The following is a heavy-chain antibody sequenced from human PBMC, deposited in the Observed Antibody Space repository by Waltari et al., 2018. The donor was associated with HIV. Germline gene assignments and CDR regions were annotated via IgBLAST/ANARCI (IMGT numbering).Heavy chain of an antibody. Sequence: QAQLVQSGAEVKNPGASVTVSCKASGYTFLSYGINWVRQAPGQGPEWMGWTNTQNGETKYALNLRERVRMTIETSTNTAYMELRALACGDTALYYGARGTYGDLWGQGTLVSVS. V-gene: IGHV1-18*01. D-gene: IGHD1-26*01. CDR1: GYTFLSYG. J-gene: IGHJ4*02. CDR2: TNTQNGET. CDR3: ARGTYGDL.